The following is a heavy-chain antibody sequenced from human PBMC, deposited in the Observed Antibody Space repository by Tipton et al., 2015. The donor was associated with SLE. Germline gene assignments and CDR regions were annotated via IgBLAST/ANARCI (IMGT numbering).Heavy chain of an antibody. Sequence: TLSLTCAVYGGSFSGYYWSWIRQPPGKGLEWIGEINHSGSTNYNPSLKSRVTISVDTSKNQFSLKPSSVTAADTAVYYCARAQNSSMGYWGQGTLVTVSS. CDR1: GGSFSGYY. J-gene: IGHJ4*02. D-gene: IGHD1-7*01. V-gene: IGHV4-34*01. CDR3: ARAQNSSMGY. CDR2: INHSGST.